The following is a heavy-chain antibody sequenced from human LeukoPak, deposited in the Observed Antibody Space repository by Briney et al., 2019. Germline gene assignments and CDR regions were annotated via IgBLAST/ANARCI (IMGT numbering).Heavy chain of an antibody. CDR2: ISSSGSTI. CDR3: ARASMIVYDAFDI. Sequence: GGSLRLSCAASGFTFSNYAMNWVRQAPGKGLEWVSYISSSGSTIYYADSVKGRFTISRDNAKNSLYLQMNSLRAEDTAVYYCARASMIVYDAFDIWGQGTMVTVSS. D-gene: IGHD3-22*01. CDR1: GFTFSNYA. J-gene: IGHJ3*02. V-gene: IGHV3-48*03.